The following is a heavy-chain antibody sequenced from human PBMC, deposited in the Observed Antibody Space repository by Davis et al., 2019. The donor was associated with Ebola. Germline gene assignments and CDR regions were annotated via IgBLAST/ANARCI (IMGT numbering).Heavy chain of an antibody. J-gene: IGHJ6*02. V-gene: IGHV1-2*06. Sequence: ASVKVSCKASGYTFTDYNMHWVRQAPGQGLEWLGRVILKSGVTNYAQKFQGRVTMTRDTSISTAYMELSSLRSDDTAVYYCARGGRDGMDVWGQGTTVTVS. CDR1: GYTFTDYN. CDR3: ARGGRDGMDV. CDR2: VILKSGVT.